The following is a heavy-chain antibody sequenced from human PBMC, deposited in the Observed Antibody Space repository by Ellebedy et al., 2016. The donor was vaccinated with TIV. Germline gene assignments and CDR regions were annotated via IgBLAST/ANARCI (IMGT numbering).Heavy chain of an antibody. Sequence: GESLKISXAASGFTFSSYWMSWVRQAPGKGLEWVANIKQDGSEKYYVDSVKGRFTISRDNAKNSLYLQMNSLRAEDTAVYYCAREWLRSAFDIWGQGTMVTVSS. CDR1: GFTFSSYW. J-gene: IGHJ3*02. D-gene: IGHD5-24*01. CDR2: IKQDGSEK. V-gene: IGHV3-7*04. CDR3: AREWLRSAFDI.